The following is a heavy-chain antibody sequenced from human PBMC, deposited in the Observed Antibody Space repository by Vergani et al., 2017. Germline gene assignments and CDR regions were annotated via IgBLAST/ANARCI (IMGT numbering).Heavy chain of an antibody. CDR1: GFTFSSYA. J-gene: IGHJ4*02. CDR2: ISGSGGST. Sequence: EVQLLESGGGLVQPGGSLRLSCAASGFTFSSYAMSWVRQAPGKGLEWVSAISGSGGSTYYADSVKGRFTISRDNSKTTLYLQMNSLRAEDTAVYYCAKVPYDSSGYYGTLYYWGQGTLVTVSS. V-gene: IGHV3-23*01. D-gene: IGHD3-22*01. CDR3: AKVPYDSSGYYGTLYY.